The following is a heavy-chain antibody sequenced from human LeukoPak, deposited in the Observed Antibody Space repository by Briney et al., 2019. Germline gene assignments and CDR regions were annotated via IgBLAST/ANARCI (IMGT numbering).Heavy chain of an antibody. CDR3: SRASSSVPNLLDY. CDR1: GFTFSSNW. V-gene: IGHV3-74*01. CDR2: ISTDGSST. D-gene: IGHD6-19*01. Sequence: PGGSLRLSCAASGFTFSSNWMHWVRQGPGKGLVWVSRISTDGSSTTYADSVKGRFTISRDNAKNTLYLQMNSLRAEDTAVYYCSRASSSVPNLLDYWGQGTLVTVSS. J-gene: IGHJ4*02.